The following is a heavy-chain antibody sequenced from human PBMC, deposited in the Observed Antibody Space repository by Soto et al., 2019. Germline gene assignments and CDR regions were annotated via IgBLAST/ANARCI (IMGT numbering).Heavy chain of an antibody. CDR1: GGSITNYY. CDR2: INYDGYS. CDR3: ARHGFGPLHGLVDV. J-gene: IGHJ6*02. V-gene: IGHV4-59*08. D-gene: IGHD3-10*01. Sequence: QVQLQESGPGLVKPSETLSLTCTVSGGSITNYYCSWFRQPPGKGLEWIGYINYDGYSAYNLSFKRRVTLSMDASKTQFSLMLESVTATDTAVYYCARHGFGPLHGLVDVWGPGTTVIVSS.